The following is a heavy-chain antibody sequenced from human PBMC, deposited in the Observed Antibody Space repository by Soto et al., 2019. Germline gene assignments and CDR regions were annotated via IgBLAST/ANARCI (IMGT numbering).Heavy chain of an antibody. CDR1: GFTFSNVW. Sequence: PGGSLRLSCATSGFTFSNVWMSWVRQAPGKGLEWVGRIRSETDGGTTDYAAPVKGRFIISRDDSKNTLYLQMNTLETADTGVYYCTTVFAPAWTHSSSDNWGQGTLVTVSS. D-gene: IGHD6-6*01. CDR3: TTVFAPAWTHSSSDN. CDR2: IRSETDGGTT. J-gene: IGHJ4*02. V-gene: IGHV3-15*01.